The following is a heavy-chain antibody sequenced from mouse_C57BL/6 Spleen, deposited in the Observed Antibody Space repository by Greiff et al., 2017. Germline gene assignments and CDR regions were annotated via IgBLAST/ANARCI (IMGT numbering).Heavy chain of an antibody. CDR1: GYTFTDYY. CDR2: IYPGSGNT. CDR3: ARGYYGSSSNYYAMDY. Sequence: VQLQQSGAELVRPGASVKLSCKASGYTFTDYYINWVKQRPGQGLEWIARIYPGSGNTYYNEKFKGKATLTAEKSSSTAYMQLSSLTSEDSAVYFCARGYYGSSSNYYAMDYWGQGTSVTVSS. V-gene: IGHV1-76*01. D-gene: IGHD1-1*01. J-gene: IGHJ4*01.